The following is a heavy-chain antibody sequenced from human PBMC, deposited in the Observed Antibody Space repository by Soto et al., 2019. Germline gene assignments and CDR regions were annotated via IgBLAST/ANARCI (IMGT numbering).Heavy chain of an antibody. CDR2: ISYDGSNK. D-gene: IGHD2-2*01. CDR1: GFTFSSYG. CDR3: TRGSFCDTSSCFLPSYYFAMDV. Sequence: GGSLRLSCAASGFTFSSYGMHWVRQAPGKGLEWVAVISYDGSNKYYADSVKGRFTISRDNSKNTLYLQANSLRAEDTAVYYCTRGSFCDTSSCFLPSYYFAMDVWGRGTTVTVSS. V-gene: IGHV3-30*03. J-gene: IGHJ6*02.